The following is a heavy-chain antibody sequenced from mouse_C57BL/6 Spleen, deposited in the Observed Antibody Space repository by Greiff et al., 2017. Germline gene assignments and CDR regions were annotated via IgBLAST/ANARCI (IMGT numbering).Heavy chain of an antibody. CDR3: ARERMGLLDY. Sequence: EVKVEESGPGLVKPSQSLSLTCSVTGYSITSGYYWNWIRQFPGNKLEWMGYISYDGSNNYNPSLKNRISITRDTSKNQFFLKLNSVTTEDTATYYCARERMGLLDYWGQGTTLTVSS. J-gene: IGHJ2*01. V-gene: IGHV3-6*01. CDR1: GYSITSGYY. D-gene: IGHD2-4*01. CDR2: ISYDGSN.